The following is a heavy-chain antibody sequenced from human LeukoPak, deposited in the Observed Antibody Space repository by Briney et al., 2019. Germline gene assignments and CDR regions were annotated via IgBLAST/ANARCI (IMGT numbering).Heavy chain of an antibody. Sequence: PGGSLRLSCAASGFTFSSYGMHWVRQAPGKGLEWVAVIWYDGSNKYYADSVKGRFTISRDNAKNTLYLQMNSLRAEDTAVYYCATVVPGAPNLLGYWGQGTLVIVSS. CDR2: IWYDGSNK. CDR3: ATVVPGAPNLLGY. D-gene: IGHD2-2*01. V-gene: IGHV3-33*03. CDR1: GFTFSSYG. J-gene: IGHJ4*02.